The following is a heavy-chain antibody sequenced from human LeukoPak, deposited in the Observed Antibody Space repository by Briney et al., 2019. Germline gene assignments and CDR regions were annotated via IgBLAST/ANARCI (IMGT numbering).Heavy chain of an antibody. D-gene: IGHD6-13*01. Sequence: KPSETLSLTCTVSGGSISSSSYYWGWIRQPAGKGLEWIGRIYTSGSTNYNPSLKSRVTMSVDTSKNQFSLKLSSVTAADTAVYYCARGLIGAHFDYWGQGTLVTVSS. CDR3: ARGLIGAHFDY. V-gene: IGHV4-61*02. CDR1: GGSISSSSYY. J-gene: IGHJ4*02. CDR2: IYTSGST.